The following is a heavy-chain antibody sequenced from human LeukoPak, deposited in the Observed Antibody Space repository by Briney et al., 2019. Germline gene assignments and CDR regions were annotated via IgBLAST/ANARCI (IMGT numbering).Heavy chain of an antibody. CDR2: IYYSGST. J-gene: IGHJ4*02. Sequence: SETLSLTCTVSGGSISSSSYYWGWIRQPPGKGLEWIGSIYYSGSTYYNPSLKSRVTISVDTSKNQFSLKLSSVTAADTAVYYCARVTHGSSGWYYAVYWGQGTLVTVSS. D-gene: IGHD6-19*01. CDR1: GGSISSSSYY. CDR3: ARVTHGSSGWYYAVY. V-gene: IGHV4-39*07.